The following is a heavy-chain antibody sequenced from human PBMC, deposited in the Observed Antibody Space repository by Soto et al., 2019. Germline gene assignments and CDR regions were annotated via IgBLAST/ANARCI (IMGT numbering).Heavy chain of an antibody. D-gene: IGHD2-2*01. V-gene: IGHV1-18*01. CDR3: ARGIVVVPAARNGGNWFDP. CDR1: GYTFTSYG. Sequence: ASVKVSCKASGYTFTSYGIIWVRQAPGQGLEWMGWISAYNGNTNYAQKLQGRVTMTTDTSTSTAYMELRSLRSDDTAVYYCARGIVVVPAARNGGNWFDPWGQGTLVTVSS. CDR2: ISAYNGNT. J-gene: IGHJ5*02.